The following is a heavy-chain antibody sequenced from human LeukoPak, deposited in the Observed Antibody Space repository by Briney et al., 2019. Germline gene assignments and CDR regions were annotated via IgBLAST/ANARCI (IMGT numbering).Heavy chain of an antibody. CDR2: IYNSGST. Sequence: PSETLTLTCTVCGGSISSYYWSWIRQPPGKGLEWIGYIYNSGSTKYNPSLKSRVTISVDTSKNQISLKLSSVTAADTAVYYCARGARAGYNLEPFDNWGQGTLVTVSS. CDR3: ARGARAGYNLEPFDN. J-gene: IGHJ4*02. D-gene: IGHD5-24*01. V-gene: IGHV4-59*08. CDR1: GGSISSYY.